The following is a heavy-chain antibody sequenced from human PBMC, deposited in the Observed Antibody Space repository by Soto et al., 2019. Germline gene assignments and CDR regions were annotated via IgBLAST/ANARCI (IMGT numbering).Heavy chain of an antibody. J-gene: IGHJ4*02. V-gene: IGHV1-69*12. D-gene: IGHD2-15*01. CDR1: GGTFSSYA. CDR3: AREAYCSGGRCRWSFDY. Sequence: QVPLVQSGAEVKKPGSSVKVSCKASGGTFSSYAISWVRQAPGQGLEWMGGIIPIFGTANYAQKFQGRVTITADESTSTAYMELSSLRSEDTAVYYCAREAYCSGGRCRWSFDYWGQGTLVTVSS. CDR2: IIPIFGTA.